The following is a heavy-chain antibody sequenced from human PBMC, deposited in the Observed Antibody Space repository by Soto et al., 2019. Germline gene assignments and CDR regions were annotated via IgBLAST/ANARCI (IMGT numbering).Heavy chain of an antibody. D-gene: IGHD3-10*01. CDR2: TYYRSNWYN. CDR1: GDSVSSNNAA. CDR3: ARETTMVRGVIKYFDY. V-gene: IGHV6-1*01. J-gene: IGHJ4*02. Sequence: SQTLSLTCAISGDSVSSNNAAWNWIRQSPSRGLEWLGRTYYRSNWYNNSAVSVKSRITINPDTSKNQFSLQLTSVTPEDTAVYYCARETTMVRGVIKYFDYWGQGTLVTVS.